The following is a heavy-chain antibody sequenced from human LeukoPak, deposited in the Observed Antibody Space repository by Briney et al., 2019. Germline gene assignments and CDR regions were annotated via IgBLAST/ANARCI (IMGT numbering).Heavy chain of an antibody. V-gene: IGHV3-23*01. CDR2: ITGSAHNT. Sequence: GGSLRLSRAASEFTFRNYAMNWVRQAPGKGLEWLSSITGSAHNTYYAGSVKGRFTISRDNSKNTVYLQMNSLRAEDTALYYCAVAANKNDGFDVWGQGTMLTVSS. CDR3: AVAANKNDGFDV. J-gene: IGHJ3*01. D-gene: IGHD6-13*01. CDR1: EFTFRNYA.